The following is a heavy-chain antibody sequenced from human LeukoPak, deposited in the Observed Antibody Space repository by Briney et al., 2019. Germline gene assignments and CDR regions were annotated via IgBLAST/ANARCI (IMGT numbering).Heavy chain of an antibody. CDR3: AKVGPGIAAAGHVGY. CDR1: GFTFSSYA. CDR2: ISGSGGST. D-gene: IGHD6-13*01. V-gene: IGHV3-23*01. Sequence: RGSLRLSCAASGFTFSSYAMSWVRQAPGKGLEWVSGISGSGGSTYYADSVKGRFTISRDNSKNTLYLQMNSLRAEDTAVYYCAKVGPGIAAAGHVGYWGQGTLVTVSS. J-gene: IGHJ4*02.